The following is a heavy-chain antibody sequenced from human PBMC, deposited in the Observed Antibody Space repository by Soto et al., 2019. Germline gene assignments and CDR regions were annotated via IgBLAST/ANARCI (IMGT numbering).Heavy chain of an antibody. Sequence: GGSLRLSCAASGFTFSSYAMHWVRQAPGKGLEWVAVISYDGSNKYYADSVKGRFTISRDNSKNTLYLQMNSLRAEDTAVYYCARARLPMIVVVITTEPSDYWGQGTLVTVSS. J-gene: IGHJ4*02. V-gene: IGHV3-30-3*01. D-gene: IGHD3-22*01. CDR3: ARARLPMIVVVITTEPSDY. CDR1: GFTFSSYA. CDR2: ISYDGSNK.